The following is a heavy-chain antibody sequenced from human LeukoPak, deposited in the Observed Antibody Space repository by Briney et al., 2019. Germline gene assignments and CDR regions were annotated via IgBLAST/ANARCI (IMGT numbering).Heavy chain of an antibody. J-gene: IGHJ4*02. CDR1: GGSISSSSYY. Sequence: SETLSLTCTVSGGSISSSSYYWGWIRQPPGKGLEWIGSIYYSGSTYYNPSLKSRVTISVDTSKNQFSLKLSSVTAADTAVYYCAAYVLRYFDWLFPIDYWDQGTLVTVSS. D-gene: IGHD3-9*01. CDR2: IYYSGST. V-gene: IGHV4-39*01. CDR3: AAYVLRYFDWLFPIDY.